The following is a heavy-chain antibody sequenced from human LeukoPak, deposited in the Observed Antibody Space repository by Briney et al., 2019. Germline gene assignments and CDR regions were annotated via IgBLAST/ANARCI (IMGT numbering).Heavy chain of an antibody. Sequence: GGSLRLSCAASGFSFSIYAMSWVRQAPGKGLEWVSAIGGSGRTTYYADSVKGRFTISRDNSKNTLYLQMNSLRAEDTAVYYCARVDDFTYDFWGQGTLVTVSS. CDR2: IGGSGRTT. V-gene: IGHV3-23*01. D-gene: IGHD2-2*03. CDR1: GFSFSIYA. J-gene: IGHJ4*02. CDR3: ARVDDFTYDF.